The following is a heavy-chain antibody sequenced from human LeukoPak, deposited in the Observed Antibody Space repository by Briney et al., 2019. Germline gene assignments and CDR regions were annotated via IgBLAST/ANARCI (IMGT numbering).Heavy chain of an antibody. CDR3: ATRQDYSGSYYFNY. D-gene: IGHD1-26*01. Sequence: ASVKVSCKASGYTFTGYYMHWERQAPGQGLEWMGWINPNSGGTNYAQKFQGRVTMTRDTSISTAYMELSRLRSDDTAVYYCATRQDYSGSYYFNYWGQGTLVTVSS. CDR1: GYTFTGYY. CDR2: INPNSGGT. V-gene: IGHV1-2*02. J-gene: IGHJ4*02.